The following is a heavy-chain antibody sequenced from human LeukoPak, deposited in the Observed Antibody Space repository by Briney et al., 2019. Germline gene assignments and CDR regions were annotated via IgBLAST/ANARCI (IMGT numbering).Heavy chain of an antibody. V-gene: IGHV4-59*01. CDR2: IYYSGST. J-gene: IGHJ4*02. Sequence: SETLSLTCTVSGGSISSYYWSWIRQPPGKGLEWIGYIYYSGSTNYNPSLKSRVTISVDTSKNQFSLKLSSVTAADTAVYYCARGSTDFDYWGQGTLVTVSS. CDR3: ARGSTDFDY. CDR1: GGSISSYY.